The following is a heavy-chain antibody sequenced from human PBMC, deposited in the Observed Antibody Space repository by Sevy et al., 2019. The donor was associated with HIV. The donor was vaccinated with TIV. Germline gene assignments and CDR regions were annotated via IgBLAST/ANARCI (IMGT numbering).Heavy chain of an antibody. D-gene: IGHD6-19*01. Sequence: GGSLRLSCAASGFTFDDYAMHWVRQAPGKGLEWVSLISWDGGSTYYADSVKGRFTISRDNRKNSLYLQMNSLRAEDTALYYCAKDIYSSGWYYYYYGMDVWGQGTTVTVSS. J-gene: IGHJ6*02. CDR1: GFTFDDYA. V-gene: IGHV3-43D*03. CDR3: AKDIYSSGWYYYYYGMDV. CDR2: ISWDGGST.